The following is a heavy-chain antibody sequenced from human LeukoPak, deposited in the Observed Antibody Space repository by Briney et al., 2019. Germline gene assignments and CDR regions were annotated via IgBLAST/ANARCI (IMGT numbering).Heavy chain of an antibody. CDR1: GFTFSNYG. Sequence: GRSLRLSCTASGFTFSNYGMNWVRQPPGKGLEWMSYIADDSSRTYYTDSVKGRFTVSRGQSKVTLYLSVNVPDVAGQGVIYCTKRVPYATSSVYLDYRGQATLPTVCS. D-gene: IGHD2-8*01. V-gene: IGHV3-23*01. J-gene: IGHJ4*02. CDR3: TKRVPYATSSVYLDY. CDR2: IADDSSRT.